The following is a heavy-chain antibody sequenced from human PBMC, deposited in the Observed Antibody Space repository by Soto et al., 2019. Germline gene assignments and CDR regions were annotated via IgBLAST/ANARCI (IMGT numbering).Heavy chain of an antibody. Sequence: GGSLRLSCAASGFTFSSNWMHWVRQAPGKGLVWVSRINSDGSITTYADSVKGQFIISRDNAKKTLYLQMNSLRDEDTAVYYCARASSTWYVTFDCWGQGTIVTVSS. CDR1: GFTFSSNW. J-gene: IGHJ4*02. CDR2: INSDGSIT. CDR3: ARASSTWYVTFDC. V-gene: IGHV3-74*01. D-gene: IGHD6-13*01.